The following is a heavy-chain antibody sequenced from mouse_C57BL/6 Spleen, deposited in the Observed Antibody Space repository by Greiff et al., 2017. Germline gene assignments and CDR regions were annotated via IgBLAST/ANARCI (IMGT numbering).Heavy chain of an antibody. D-gene: IGHD1-1*01. Sequence: QVQLQQSGPELVKPGASVKISCKASGYAFSSSWMNWVKQRPGKGLEWIGRIYPGDGDTNYNGKFKGKATLTADKSSSTAYMQLSSLTSEDSAVYFSARAHYYGSSYGYFDVWGTGTTVTVSS. CDR3: ARAHYYGSSYGYFDV. CDR2: IYPGDGDT. J-gene: IGHJ1*03. CDR1: GYAFSSSW. V-gene: IGHV1-82*01.